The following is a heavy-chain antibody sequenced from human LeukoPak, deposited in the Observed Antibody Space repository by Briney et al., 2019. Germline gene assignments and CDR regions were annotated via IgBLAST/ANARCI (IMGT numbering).Heavy chain of an antibody. CDR2: IYAAESS. V-gene: IGHV4-4*07. Sequence: PSETLSLTCTVSGDSVSLSYWGWIRQSAGKGLEWIGRIYAAESSKYNPSLRGRVSISIDTSASQLSLRLNSMTAADTAVYYCVRGRNDRPYYFDYWGQGVLVTVSS. CDR1: GDSVSLSY. CDR3: VRGRNDRPYYFDY. J-gene: IGHJ4*02. D-gene: IGHD3-22*01.